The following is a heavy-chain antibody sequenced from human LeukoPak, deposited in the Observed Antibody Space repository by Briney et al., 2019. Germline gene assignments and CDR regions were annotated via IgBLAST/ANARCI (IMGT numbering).Heavy chain of an antibody. CDR2: IIPIFGTA. CDR1: GGTFSSYA. CDR3: ARGGVVPAARNWFDP. J-gene: IGHJ5*02. V-gene: IGHV1-69*06. D-gene: IGHD2-2*01. Sequence: GASVKVSCKASGGTFSSYAISWVRQAPGQGLEWMGGIIPIFGTANYAQKLQGRVTITEDKSTSTAYMELSSLRSEDTAVYEWARGGVVPAARNWFDPWGQGTLVTVSS.